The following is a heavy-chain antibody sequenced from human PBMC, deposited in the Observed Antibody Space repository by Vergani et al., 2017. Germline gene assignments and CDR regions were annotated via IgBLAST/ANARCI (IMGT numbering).Heavy chain of an antibody. Sequence: EVQLVESGGGLVKPGGSLRLSCAASGFTFSNAWMSWVRQAPGKGLEWVGRIKSKTDGGTTDYAAPVKGRFTISRDDSKNTLYLQMNSLKTEDTAVYYCAKDSTTGTTAYYYGMDVWGQGTTVTVSS. CDR3: AKDSTTGTTAYYYGMDV. CDR2: IKSKTDGGTT. V-gene: IGHV3-15*01. J-gene: IGHJ6*02. D-gene: IGHD1-1*01. CDR1: GFTFSNAW.